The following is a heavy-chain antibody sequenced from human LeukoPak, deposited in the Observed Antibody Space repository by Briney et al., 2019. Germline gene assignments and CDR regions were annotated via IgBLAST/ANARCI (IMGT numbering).Heavy chain of an antibody. CDR2: IKEDGSEK. D-gene: IGHD3-9*01. Sequence: GGSLRLSCAASGFTFSSYGMHWVRQAPGKGLEWVATIKEDGSEKYYVDSMKGRFTISRDNAKNSLSLQMNSLRAEDSAVYYCARIRYASGMDVWGQGTTVTVSS. V-gene: IGHV3-7*04. J-gene: IGHJ6*02. CDR1: GFTFSSYG. CDR3: ARIRYASGMDV.